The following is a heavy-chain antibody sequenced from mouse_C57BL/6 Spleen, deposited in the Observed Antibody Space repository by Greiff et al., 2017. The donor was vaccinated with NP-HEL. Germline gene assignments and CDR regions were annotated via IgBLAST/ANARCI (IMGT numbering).Heavy chain of an antibody. CDR3: ARGIYYSNYPYAMDY. V-gene: IGHV1-59*01. J-gene: IGHJ4*01. Sequence: QVQLKQPGAELVRPGTSVKLSCKASGYTFTSYWMHWVKQRPGQGLEWIGVIDPSDSYTNYNQKFKGKATLTVDTSSSTAYMQLSSLTSEDSAVYYCARGIYYSNYPYAMDYWGQGTSVTVSS. D-gene: IGHD2-5*01. CDR1: GYTFTSYW. CDR2: IDPSDSYT.